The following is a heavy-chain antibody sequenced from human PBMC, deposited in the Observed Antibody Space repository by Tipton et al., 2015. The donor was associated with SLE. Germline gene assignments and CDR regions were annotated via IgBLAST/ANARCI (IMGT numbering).Heavy chain of an antibody. J-gene: IGHJ4*02. V-gene: IGHV4-39*01. CDR2: FYYSGNT. CDR3: ARHSTAGKGYFDY. CDR1: GFTVSSNY. Sequence: LRLSCAASGFTVSSNYMSWVRQAPGKGLEWTGSFYYSGNTHYNPSLKSRITISVDTSKNQFSLKLSSVTAADTAIYYCARHSTAGKGYFDYWGQGTLVTVSS.